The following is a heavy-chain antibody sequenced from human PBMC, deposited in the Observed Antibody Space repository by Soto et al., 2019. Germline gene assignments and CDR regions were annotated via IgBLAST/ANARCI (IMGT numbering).Heavy chain of an antibody. J-gene: IGHJ5*01. CDR3: ARGYPRSILSTSLTTSYWFDS. Sequence: QVQLQQWGTGLLKPSETLSLHCAVYGESLRGYYLSWIRQTPAMGLEWIGEINPRGTPNHESSIKSRAIISIDTSKNQVSLRLNYVTAADTAVYYCARGYPRSILSTSLTTSYWFDSWGQGTLVTVSS. CDR1: GESLRGYY. D-gene: IGHD2-21*01. CDR2: INPRGTP. V-gene: IGHV4-34*04.